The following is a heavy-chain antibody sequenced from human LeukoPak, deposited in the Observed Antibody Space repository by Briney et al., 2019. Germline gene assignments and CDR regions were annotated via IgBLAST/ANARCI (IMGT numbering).Heavy chain of an antibody. CDR1: GGSFSGYY. CDR2: INHSGST. Sequence: PSETLSLTCAVYGGSFSGYYWSWIRQPPGKGLEWIGEINHSGSTSYNPSLKSRVTISVDTSKNQFSLKLSSVTAADTAVYYCARGQYQGWLRMGPYFDYWGQGTLVTVSS. J-gene: IGHJ4*02. CDR3: ARGQYQGWLRMGPYFDY. D-gene: IGHD5-12*01. V-gene: IGHV4-34*01.